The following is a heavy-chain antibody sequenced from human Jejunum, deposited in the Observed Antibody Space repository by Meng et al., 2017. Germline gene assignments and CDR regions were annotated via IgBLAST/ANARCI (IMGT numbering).Heavy chain of an antibody. CDR3: ARARTYGSSWDYFDY. CDR2: ISTNGGST. D-gene: IGHD6-13*01. J-gene: IGHJ4*02. Sequence: GEFLKTSCAASGFTSSSYAMHWVRPAPGKGLEDVSSISTNGGSTFDANSVKGRFTSSRDNSKSTLYLQMGSLRAEDVAVYYCARARTYGSSWDYFDYWGQGTLVTVSS. V-gene: IGHV3-64*01. CDR1: GFTSSSYA.